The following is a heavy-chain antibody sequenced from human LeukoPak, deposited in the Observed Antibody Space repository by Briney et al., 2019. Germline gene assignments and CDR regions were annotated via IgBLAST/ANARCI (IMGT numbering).Heavy chain of an antibody. V-gene: IGHV4-59*11. CDR2: ASVTGNP. Sequence: TSETLSLTCTVAGGSISSRYWTWIRRPPGRGLEWIGYASVTGNPDYTLSLKSRLTISVDTSKNQFSLRLTSVTAADTAIYYCASDFTQGGGLLEYWGQGLLVTVSS. CDR1: GGSISSRY. D-gene: IGHD3-16*01. CDR3: ASDFTQGGGLLEY. J-gene: IGHJ4*02.